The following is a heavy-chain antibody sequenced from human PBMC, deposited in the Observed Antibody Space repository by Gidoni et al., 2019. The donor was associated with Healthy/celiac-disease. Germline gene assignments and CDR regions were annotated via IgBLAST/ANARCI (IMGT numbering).Heavy chain of an antibody. CDR3: ARVSPANSSSWYLSTYYYYGMDV. J-gene: IGHJ6*02. CDR1: GGSISSYY. V-gene: IGHV4-59*01. Sequence: PGLVKPSETLSLTCTVSGGSISSYYWSWIRQPPGKGLEWIGYIYYSGSTNYNPSLKSRVTISVDTSKNQFSLKLSSVTAADTAVYYCARVSPANSSSWYLSTYYYYGMDVWGQGTTVTVSS. CDR2: IYYSGST. D-gene: IGHD6-13*01.